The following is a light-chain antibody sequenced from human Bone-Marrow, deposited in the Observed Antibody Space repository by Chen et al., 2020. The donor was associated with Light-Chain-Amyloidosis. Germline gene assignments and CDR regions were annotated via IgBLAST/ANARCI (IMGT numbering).Light chain of an antibody. CDR2: DDS. V-gene: IGLV3-21*02. Sequence: SYVLTQPSSVSVAPGQTATIACGGNNIGSTSVHWDQPTPGQAPLPVVYDDSDRPSGIPERLSGSNSGNTATLTISRVEAGDEADYYCQVWDRSSDRPVFGGGTKLTVL. CDR1: NIGSTS. J-gene: IGLJ3*02. CDR3: QVWDRSSDRPV.